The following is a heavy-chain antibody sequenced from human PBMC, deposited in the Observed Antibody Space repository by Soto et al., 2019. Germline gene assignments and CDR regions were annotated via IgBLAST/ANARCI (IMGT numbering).Heavy chain of an antibody. CDR2: IYYSGST. J-gene: IGHJ4*02. CDR1: GGSISNYY. CDR3: ARRWGDYFDY. D-gene: IGHD3-16*01. Sequence: SETLSLTCTVSGGSISNYYWGWIRQPPGKGLEWIGYIYYSGSTNYNPSLKSRVTISVDTSKNQFSLKLSSVTAADTAVYYCARRWGDYFDYWGQGTLVTVSS. V-gene: IGHV4-59*08.